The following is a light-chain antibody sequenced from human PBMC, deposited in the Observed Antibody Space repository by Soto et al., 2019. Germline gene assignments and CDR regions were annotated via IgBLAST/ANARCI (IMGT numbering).Light chain of an antibody. Sequence: QSALTQPASVSGSPGQSITMSCAGASSDVGSYNLVSWYQQYPGKAPKLIIYEGNKRPSGVSNGFSGSGSGNTASLTISGLQAEDAADYYCCSYTGGSTSFGGGTKVTVL. J-gene: IGLJ3*02. CDR3: CSYTGGSTS. CDR2: EGN. V-gene: IGLV2-23*01. CDR1: SSDVGSYNL.